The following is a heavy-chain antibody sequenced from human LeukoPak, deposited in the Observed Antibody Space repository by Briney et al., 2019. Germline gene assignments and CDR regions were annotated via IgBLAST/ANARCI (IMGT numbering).Heavy chain of an antibody. V-gene: IGHV4-59*08. J-gene: IGHJ2*01. CDR3: ARLGRTSYWYFDL. CDR2: IYYSGST. D-gene: IGHD2-2*01. Sequence: SETPFPTSTVSGCSSSRYYWRLSQPPPREGLWWIGYIYYSGSTNYNPSLKSRVTISVDTSKNQFSLKLSSVTAADTAVYYCARLGRTSYWYFDLWGRGTLVTVSS. CDR1: GCSSSRYY.